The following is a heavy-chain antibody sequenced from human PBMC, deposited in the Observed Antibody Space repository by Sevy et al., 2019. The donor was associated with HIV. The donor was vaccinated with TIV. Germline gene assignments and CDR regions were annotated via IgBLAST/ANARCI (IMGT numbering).Heavy chain of an antibody. V-gene: IGHV3-33*01. J-gene: IGHJ3*02. Sequence: GGSLRLSCAASGFILSNYGMHWVRQAPGKGLEWVAVIWRDGTNKFYADSVKGRFTFSRDDSKSTLFLQMNSLRADDTAIYYCAREQGPFDAFDIWGQGTTVTVSS. CDR1: GFILSNYG. CDR3: AREQGPFDAFDI. CDR2: IWRDGTNK.